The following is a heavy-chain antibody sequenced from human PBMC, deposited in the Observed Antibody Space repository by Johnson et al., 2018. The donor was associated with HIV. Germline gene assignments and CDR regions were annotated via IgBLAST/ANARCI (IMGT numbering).Heavy chain of an antibody. Sequence: ELLVESGGGLIQPGRSLRLSCTGSGVTFRKFAMGWVRRAPGKGLEWVSYISSIGSTLYYAASVKGRFTISRDNAKNSLYLQMNSLRAEDTAVYYCAKDFGSSSWHAFDVWGQGTMVTVSS. CDR1: GVTFRKFA. CDR2: ISSIGSTL. D-gene: IGHD6-13*01. CDR3: AKDFGSSSWHAFDV. V-gene: IGHV3-48*03. J-gene: IGHJ3*01.